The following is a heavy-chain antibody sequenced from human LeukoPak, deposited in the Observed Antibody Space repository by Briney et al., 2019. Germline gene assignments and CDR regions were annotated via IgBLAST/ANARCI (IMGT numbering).Heavy chain of an antibody. Sequence: SETLSLTCTVSGASLSSGGYYWSWLRQPAGKGLERIGRIYTGGSTNYSPSLKSRVTISLDTSKNQFSLKLTSVTAADMAVYYCARTSTVTTAFDPWGQGTLVTVSS. CDR1: GASLSSGGYY. J-gene: IGHJ5*02. CDR2: IYTGGST. CDR3: ARTSTVTTAFDP. V-gene: IGHV4-61*02. D-gene: IGHD4-11*01.